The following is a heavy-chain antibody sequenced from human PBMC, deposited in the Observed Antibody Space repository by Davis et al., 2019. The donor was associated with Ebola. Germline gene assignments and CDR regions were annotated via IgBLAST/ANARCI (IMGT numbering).Heavy chain of an antibody. CDR2: TYPGNSDT. CDR3: ARRGNFSNEYFDY. D-gene: IGHD4-11*01. V-gene: IGHV5-51*01. Sequence: GESLKISCQGSRYSFTSHWIGWVRQMPGKGLEWMGITYPGNSDTRYSPSFQGQVTISADTSITTAYLQWSSLKASDTAMYFCARRGNFSNEYFDYWGQGTLVTVSS. CDR1: RYSFTSHW. J-gene: IGHJ4*02.